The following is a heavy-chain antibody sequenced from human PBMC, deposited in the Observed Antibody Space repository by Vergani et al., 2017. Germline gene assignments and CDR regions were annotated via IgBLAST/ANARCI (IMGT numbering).Heavy chain of an antibody. D-gene: IGHD4-23*01. CDR3: TTDPRFSGNASCYCLTDHHYYGMDV. J-gene: IGHJ6*02. CDR1: GFSFRNAW. Sequence: EVQLVVSGGGIVKPGGSLRLSCVASGFSFRNAWMNWVRRTPGKGLEWVGRIKSTFDRGTTDYAAAVKGRFTISRDDSHNTLFLQMNGLKTEDIGVYYCTTDPRFSGNASCYCLTDHHYYGMDVWGQGTTVTVSS. CDR2: IKSTFDRGTT. V-gene: IGHV3-15*07.